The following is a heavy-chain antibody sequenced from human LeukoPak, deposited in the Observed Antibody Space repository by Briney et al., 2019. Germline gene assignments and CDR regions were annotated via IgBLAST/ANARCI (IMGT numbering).Heavy chain of an antibody. D-gene: IGHD1-1*01. CDR1: GGSISSYY. CDR2: ISGRGGST. CDR3: AKDLEGIATTRYYFDY. Sequence: PSETLSLTCTVSGGSISSYYWSWVRQAPGKGLEWVSHISGRGGSTYYADSVKGRFTISRDNSKNTLYLQMNSLRAEDTAVYYCAKDLEGIATTRYYFDYWGQGTLVTVSS. J-gene: IGHJ4*02. V-gene: IGHV3-23*01.